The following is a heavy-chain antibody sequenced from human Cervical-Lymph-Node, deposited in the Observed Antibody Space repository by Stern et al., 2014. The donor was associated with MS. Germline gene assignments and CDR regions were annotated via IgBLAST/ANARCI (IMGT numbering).Heavy chain of an antibody. J-gene: IGHJ4*02. D-gene: IGHD3-16*01. Sequence: VQLVESGPGLVKPSETLSLTCTVSGASISSFYWSWIRQPPGKGPEWIAYVYYSGITHYIPSLRMRATISVDMAQNQFSMKVTSVTAADTAVYYCAKWGTGGYGHFDYWGQGILVTVSS. CDR2: VYYSGIT. CDR1: GASISSFY. CDR3: AKWGTGGYGHFDY. V-gene: IGHV4-59*01.